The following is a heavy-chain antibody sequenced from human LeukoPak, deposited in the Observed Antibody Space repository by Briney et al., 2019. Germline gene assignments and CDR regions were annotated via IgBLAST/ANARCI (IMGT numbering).Heavy chain of an antibody. J-gene: IGHJ6*03. D-gene: IGHD1-26*01. Sequence: GASVKVSCKASGYTFTGYYMHWVRQAPGQGLEWMGWINPNSGGTNYAQKFQGRVTMTRDTSISTAYMELSRLRSDDTAVYYCARSYSGSYMLRGGYYMDVWGKGTTVTISS. CDR3: ARSYSGSYMLRGGYYMDV. CDR2: INPNSGGT. CDR1: GYTFTGYY. V-gene: IGHV1-2*02.